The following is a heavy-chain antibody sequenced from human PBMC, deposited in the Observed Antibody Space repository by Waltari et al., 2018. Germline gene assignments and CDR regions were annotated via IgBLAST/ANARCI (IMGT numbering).Heavy chain of an antibody. CDR1: GFTFSSFE. D-gene: IGHD1-26*01. CDR2: ISNSGSTI. V-gene: IGHV3-48*03. J-gene: IGHJ4*02. CDR3: ARDDMRYGGADY. Sequence: EVQLVESGAGLVQPGGSLRLSCAASGFTFSSFEMNWVRQAPGKGLEWVSYISNSGSTIYYADSVKGRFTISRDNAKNSLYLQMTSLRAEDTAVYYCARDDMRYGGADYWGQGTLVTVSS.